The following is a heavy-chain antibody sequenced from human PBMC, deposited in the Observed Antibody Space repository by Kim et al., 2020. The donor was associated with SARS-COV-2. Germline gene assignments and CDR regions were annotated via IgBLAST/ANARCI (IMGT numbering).Heavy chain of an antibody. CDR1: GFTFSSYW. D-gene: IGHD6-19*01. CDR2: IKQDGSEK. Sequence: GGSLRLSCAASGFTFSSYWMSWVRQAPGKGLEWVANIKQDGSEKYYVDSVKGRFTIPRDNAKNSLYLQMNSLRAEDTAVYYCAREAYSSGLYKNEKFDYWGQGTLVTVSS. J-gene: IGHJ4*02. V-gene: IGHV3-7*03. CDR3: AREAYSSGLYKNEKFDY.